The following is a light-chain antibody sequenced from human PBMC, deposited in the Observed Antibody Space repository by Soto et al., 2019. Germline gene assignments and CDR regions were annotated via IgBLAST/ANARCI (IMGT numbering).Light chain of an antibody. Sequence: EIVLTQSPGTLSLSPGERATLSCWASQSVSATYLAWYQQKPGQAPRLLIYGASSRASGIPDRFSGSGSGTDFTLTISRLEPEDFAVYYCQQYDNSLYTFGQGTKVEIK. J-gene: IGKJ2*01. CDR1: QSVSATY. V-gene: IGKV3-20*01. CDR3: QQYDNSLYT. CDR2: GAS.